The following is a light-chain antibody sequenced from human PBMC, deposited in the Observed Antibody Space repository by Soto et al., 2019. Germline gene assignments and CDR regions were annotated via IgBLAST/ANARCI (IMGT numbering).Light chain of an antibody. Sequence: QSVLTQPPSASGAPGQRVTISCSGGSSNIGSNTVNWYQQLPGTAPKLLIYSTNQRPSGVPDRFSGSKSGTSGSLAISGLQSDDEADYYCAAWDDRLNGPVFGGGTKVTVL. CDR2: STN. V-gene: IGLV1-44*01. CDR3: AAWDDRLNGPV. J-gene: IGLJ2*01. CDR1: SSNIGSNT.